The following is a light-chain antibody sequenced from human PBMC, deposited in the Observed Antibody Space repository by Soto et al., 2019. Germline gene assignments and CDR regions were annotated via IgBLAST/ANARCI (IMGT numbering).Light chain of an antibody. V-gene: IGKV1-12*01. J-gene: IGKJ3*01. Sequence: DMQMTQSPSSVSASLGDRVTITCRASQDIHTWLAWYQQKPGQAPKLLIYGASHLHSGVPSRFSGSGSGTDFTLTISSLQSEDFATYYCQQANSFPFTFGPGTKVDVK. CDR3: QQANSFPFT. CDR1: QDIHTW. CDR2: GAS.